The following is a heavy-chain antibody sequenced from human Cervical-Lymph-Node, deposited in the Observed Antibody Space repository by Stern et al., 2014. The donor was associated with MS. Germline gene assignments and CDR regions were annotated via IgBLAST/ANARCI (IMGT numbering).Heavy chain of an antibody. Sequence: VQLVQSGAEVKKPGSSVKVSCKASGDTFSSYAVNWVRQAPGQGLEWMGGLTPVFGTTNYAQNFQGRVTVTADKSTNTAYMELMTLRSEDTAVYYCARGGGVVGYFDYWGQGTLVSVSS. CDR2: LTPVFGTT. V-gene: IGHV1-69*06. D-gene: IGHD2-8*02. CDR1: GDTFSSYA. CDR3: ARGGGVVGYFDY. J-gene: IGHJ4*02.